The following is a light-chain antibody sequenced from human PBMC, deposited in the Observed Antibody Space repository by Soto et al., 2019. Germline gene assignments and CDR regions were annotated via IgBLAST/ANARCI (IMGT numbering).Light chain of an antibody. Sequence: QSALTQPPSASGSPGQSGTISCTGTSSDIGGYNYVSWYQQHPGKAPKLMIYEVSKRPSGVPDRFSGSKSGNTASLNVSGLQAEDEADYYCSSYAGSNTYVFGTGTKLTVL. V-gene: IGLV2-8*01. CDR2: EVS. CDR3: SSYAGSNTYV. J-gene: IGLJ1*01. CDR1: SSDIGGYNY.